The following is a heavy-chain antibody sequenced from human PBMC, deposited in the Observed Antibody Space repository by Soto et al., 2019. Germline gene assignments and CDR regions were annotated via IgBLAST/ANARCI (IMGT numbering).Heavy chain of an antibody. Sequence: QVQLVESGGGVVQPGRSLRLSCAASGFTFSSYGMHWVRQAPGKGLEWVAVISYDGSNKYYADSVKGRFTISRDNSKNTLYLQMNSLRDEDTAVYYCAKDGGAYCGGDCYMFDYWGQGTLVTVSS. V-gene: IGHV3-30*18. CDR3: AKDGGAYCGGDCYMFDY. D-gene: IGHD2-21*02. CDR2: ISYDGSNK. CDR1: GFTFSSYG. J-gene: IGHJ4*02.